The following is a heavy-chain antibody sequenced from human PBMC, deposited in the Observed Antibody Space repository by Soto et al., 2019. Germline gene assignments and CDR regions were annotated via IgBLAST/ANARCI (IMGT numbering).Heavy chain of an antibody. CDR1: GGSISGYY. Sequence: SETLSLTCTVSGGSISGYYWSWIRQPPGKGLESIGYTYYSGTTNYNPSLKSRVTISVDSSKNQFSLNLSSVTAADTAMYYCASTNYFDSSGYYYGAFDIWGQGTMVTVS. V-gene: IGHV4-59*08. D-gene: IGHD3-22*01. J-gene: IGHJ3*02. CDR2: TYYSGTT. CDR3: ASTNYFDSSGYYYGAFDI.